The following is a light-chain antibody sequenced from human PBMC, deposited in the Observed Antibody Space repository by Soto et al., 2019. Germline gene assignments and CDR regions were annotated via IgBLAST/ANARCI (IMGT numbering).Light chain of an antibody. CDR3: QHYDNLVT. CDR2: DAS. Sequence: DIQMTQSPSSLSASVGDRVTITCQASQDIRKFLNWYQQKPGKAPKLLINDASNLETGVPSRFSGSGSGTDFTFTINSLPPEDIATYYCQHYDNLVTFGPGTKVDIK. J-gene: IGKJ3*01. V-gene: IGKV1-33*01. CDR1: QDIRKF.